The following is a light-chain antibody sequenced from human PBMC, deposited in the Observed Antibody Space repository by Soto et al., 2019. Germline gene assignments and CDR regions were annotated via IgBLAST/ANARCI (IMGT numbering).Light chain of an antibody. J-gene: IGKJ1*01. CDR1: QSVDTW. CDR3: QHYKGFSWT. Sequence: DIQMTQSPSTLSASVGDRVTITCRASQSVDTWLAWFQQKPGKAPKVLIYKASNLETGVPSRFSGSGSGTEFTLTISSLQPDDFATYYCQHYKGFSWTFGQGTKVEIK. CDR2: KAS. V-gene: IGKV1-5*03.